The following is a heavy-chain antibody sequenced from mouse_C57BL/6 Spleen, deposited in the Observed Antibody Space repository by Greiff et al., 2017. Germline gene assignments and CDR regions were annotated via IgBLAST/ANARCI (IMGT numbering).Heavy chain of an antibody. CDR1: GFTFSDYG. D-gene: IGHD1-1*01. V-gene: IGHV5-17*01. CDR2: ISSGSSTI. Sequence: EVMLVESGGGLVKPGGSLKLSCAASGFTFSDYGMHWVRQAPEKGLEWVAYISSGSSTIYYADTVKGRITISRDNAKNTLFLQMTSLRAEDTAMYYCARNYGYLFDYWGQGTTLTVSS. J-gene: IGHJ2*01. CDR3: ARNYGYLFDY.